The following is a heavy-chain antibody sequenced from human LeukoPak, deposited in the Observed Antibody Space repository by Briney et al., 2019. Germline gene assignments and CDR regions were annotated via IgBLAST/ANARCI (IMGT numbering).Heavy chain of an antibody. J-gene: IGHJ3*02. CDR3: ARVTPSRAFDI. Sequence: GGSLRLSCAASGFTFSSYSMNWVRQAPGKGLEWVSYISSSSSTIYYADSVKGRFTISRDNAKNSLYLQMNSLRAEDTAVYYCARVTPSRAFDIWGQGTMVTVSS. V-gene: IGHV3-48*04. CDR1: GFTFSSYS. CDR2: ISSSSSTI.